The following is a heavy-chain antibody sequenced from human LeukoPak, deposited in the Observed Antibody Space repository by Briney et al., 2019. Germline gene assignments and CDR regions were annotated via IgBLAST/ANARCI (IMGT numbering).Heavy chain of an antibody. CDR1: GFKFDDYA. CDR2: ITWEGHFT. Sequence: GGSLRLSCAASGFKFDDYAMHWVRQVPGKGLEWVSLITWEGHFTYYATSVKGRFTLSRDNNNNSLSLQMDSLRTENTAIYYCAKALGAGGIYYFDFWGQGTLVTVSS. CDR3: AKALGAGGIYYFDF. V-gene: IGHV3-43*01. D-gene: IGHD2-15*01. J-gene: IGHJ4*02.